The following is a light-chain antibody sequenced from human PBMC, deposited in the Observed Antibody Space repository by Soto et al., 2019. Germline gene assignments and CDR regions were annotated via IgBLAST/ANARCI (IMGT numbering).Light chain of an antibody. CDR1: ALPKQY. CDR3: QSSDSSGRYPYV. Sequence: SYDLTQPPSVSASPGQTARITCSGDALPKQYAYWYQQKPGQAPVVVIYKDNERPSGIPERFSGSTSGTTVTLTISGVQAEDEADYFCQSSDSSGRYPYVFGTGTKVTVL. V-gene: IGLV3-25*02. CDR2: KDN. J-gene: IGLJ1*01.